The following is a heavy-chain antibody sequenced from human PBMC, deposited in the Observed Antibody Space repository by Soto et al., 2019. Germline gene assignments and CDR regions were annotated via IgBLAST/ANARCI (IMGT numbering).Heavy chain of an antibody. CDR1: GFTFSSYS. J-gene: IGHJ2*01. CDR3: ARADSPAYWYFDL. Sequence: VGSLRLSCAASGFTFSSYSMNWVRQAPGKGLEWVSYISSSSSTIYYADSVKGRFTISRDNAKNSLYLQMNSLRAEDTAVYYCARADSPAYWYFDLWGRGTLVTVSS. CDR2: ISSSSSTI. V-gene: IGHV3-48*01.